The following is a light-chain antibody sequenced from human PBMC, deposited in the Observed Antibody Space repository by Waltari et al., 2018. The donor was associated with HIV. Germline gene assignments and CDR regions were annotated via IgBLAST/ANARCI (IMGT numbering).Light chain of an antibody. V-gene: IGLV2-14*03. CDR3: ASFTADNTVL. CDR2: DVD. J-gene: IGLJ3*02. Sequence: AVTQPASVSGLPGQSTTISCTGGDSDFGLYNFVSWYQQHSGKPPKLILYDVDSRSSGVSDRFSGAISGNTASLTSAERRAEDEAHYYCASFTADNTVLFGGGTEVTVL. CDR1: DSDFGLYNF.